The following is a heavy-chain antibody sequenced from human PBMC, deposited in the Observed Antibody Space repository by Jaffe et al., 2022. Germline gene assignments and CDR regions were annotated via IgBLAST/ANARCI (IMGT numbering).Heavy chain of an antibody. CDR1: GGSISSGSYY. CDR3: ARGHGGSGSSHWFDP. Sequence: QVQLQESGPGLVKPSQTLSLTCTVSGGSISSGSYYWSWIRQPAGKGLEWIGRIYTSGSTNYNPSLKSRVTISVDTSKNQFSLKLSSVTAADTAVYYCARGHGGSGSSHWFDPWGQGTLVTVSS. J-gene: IGHJ5*02. V-gene: IGHV4-61*02. CDR2: IYTSGST. D-gene: IGHD3-10*01.